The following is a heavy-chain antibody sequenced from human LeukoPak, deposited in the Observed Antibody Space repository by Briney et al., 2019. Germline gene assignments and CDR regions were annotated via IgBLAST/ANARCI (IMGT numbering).Heavy chain of an antibody. CDR1: GGSISSYY. CDR2: IYTSGRT. CDR3: ARHFVAEFDY. Sequence: PSETLSLTCTVSGGSISSYYWSWIRQPPGKGLEWIGYIYTSGRTNYNPSLKSRVTLSVDTSKNQSSLKLSSLTAADTAVYYGARHFVAEFDYWGQGTLVTVS. D-gene: IGHD3-3*02. V-gene: IGHV4-4*09. J-gene: IGHJ4*02.